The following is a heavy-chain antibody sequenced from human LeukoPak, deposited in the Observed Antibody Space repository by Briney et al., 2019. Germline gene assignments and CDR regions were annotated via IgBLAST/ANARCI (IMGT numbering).Heavy chain of an antibody. CDR1: GFTLSSYA. Sequence: GRSLRLSCAASGFTLSSYAMSWVRHAPGKGREWGQAISGSGGSTYYAASVKGRFTISRDNSKNTLYLQMNSLRAEDTAVYYCAKTKATTAKYYYYYYMDVWGKGTTVTVSS. CDR2: ISGSGGST. D-gene: IGHD5-24*01. J-gene: IGHJ6*03. CDR3: AKTKATTAKYYYYYYMDV. V-gene: IGHV3-23*01.